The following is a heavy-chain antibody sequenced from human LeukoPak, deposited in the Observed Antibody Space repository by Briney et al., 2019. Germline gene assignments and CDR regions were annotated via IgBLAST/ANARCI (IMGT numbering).Heavy chain of an antibody. CDR1: GGSFSGYY. J-gene: IGHJ4*02. CDR2: INHSGST. Sequence: PETLSLTCAVYGGSFSGYYWSWIRQPPGKGLEWIGEINHSGSTNYNPSLKSRVTISVDTSKNQFSLKLSSVTAADTAVYYCAARIVGATYYFDYWGQGTLVTVSS. V-gene: IGHV4-34*01. CDR3: AARIVGATYYFDY. D-gene: IGHD1-26*01.